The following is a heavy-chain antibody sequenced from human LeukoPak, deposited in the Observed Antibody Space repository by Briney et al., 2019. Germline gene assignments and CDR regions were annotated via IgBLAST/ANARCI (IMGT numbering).Heavy chain of an antibody. CDR1: GGSISSSSYY. CDR2: IYYSGST. V-gene: IGHV4-39*07. CDR3: ARETHLLGYCSSTSCYAIFDY. Sequence: PSETLSLTCTVSGGSISSSSYYWGWIRQPPGKGPEWIGSIYYSGSTYYNPSLKSRVTISVDTSKNQFSLKLSSVTAADTAVYYCARETHLLGYCSSTSCYAIFDYWGQGTLVTVSS. D-gene: IGHD2-2*01. J-gene: IGHJ4*02.